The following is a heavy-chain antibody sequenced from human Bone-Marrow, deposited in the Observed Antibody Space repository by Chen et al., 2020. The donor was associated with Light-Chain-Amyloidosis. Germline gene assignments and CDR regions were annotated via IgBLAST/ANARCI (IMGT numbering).Heavy chain of an antibody. Sequence: QLQLQESGPGLVKPSENLSLTCTVSGDSINRSPYFWGWIRQSPGNGLEWIGTVFSTGTTYYNPSLKSRLTISVDTSKNQFSLKLSSVTAADTAVYYCARHPRYLDWFDPWGQGTLVIVSS. V-gene: IGHV4-39*01. CDR1: GDSINRSPYF. J-gene: IGHJ5*02. D-gene: IGHD3-16*02. CDR2: VFSTGTT. CDR3: ARHPRYLDWFDP.